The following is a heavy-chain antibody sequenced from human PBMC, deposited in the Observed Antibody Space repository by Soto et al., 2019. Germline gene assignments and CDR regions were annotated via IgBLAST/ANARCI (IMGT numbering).Heavy chain of an antibody. V-gene: IGHV3-30-3*01. CDR3: AASIAARPGPYFDY. CDR2: ISYDGSNK. CDR1: GFTFSSYA. Sequence: QVQLVESGGGVVQPGRSLRLSCAASGFTFSSYAMHWVRQAPGKGLEWVAVISYDGSNKYYADSVKGRFTISRDNSKNTLYLQMNSLRAEDTAVYYCAASIAARPGPYFDYWGQGTLVTVSS. J-gene: IGHJ4*02. D-gene: IGHD6-6*01.